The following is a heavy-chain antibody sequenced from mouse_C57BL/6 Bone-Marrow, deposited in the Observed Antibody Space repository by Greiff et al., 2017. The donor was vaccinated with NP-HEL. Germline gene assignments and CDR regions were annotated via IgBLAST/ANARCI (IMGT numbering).Heavy chain of an antibody. J-gene: IGHJ4*01. CDR3: ARQRAYYDYDVGAMDY. Sequence: EVQLQESGGGLVQPGGSLKLSCAASGFTFSDYGMAWVRQAPRKGPEWVAFISNLAYSIYYADTVTGRFTISRENAKNTLYLEMSILRSEDTAMYYCARQRAYYDYDVGAMDYWGQGTSVTVSS. CDR2: ISNLAYSI. CDR1: GFTFSDYG. D-gene: IGHD2-4*01. V-gene: IGHV5-15*01.